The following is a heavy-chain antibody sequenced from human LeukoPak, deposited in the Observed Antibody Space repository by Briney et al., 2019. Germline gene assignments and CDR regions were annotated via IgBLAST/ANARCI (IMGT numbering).Heavy chain of an antibody. CDR3: ASRRGGYYDSSGPPDY. CDR1: GGSISSGGYS. CDR2: IYHSGST. Sequence: PSQTLSPTCAVSGGSISSGGYSWSWIRQPPGKGLEWIGYIYHSGSTYYNPSLKSRVTISVDRSKNQFSLKLSSVTAADTAVYYCASRRGGYYDSSGPPDYWGQGTLVTVSS. V-gene: IGHV4-30-2*01. J-gene: IGHJ4*02. D-gene: IGHD3-22*01.